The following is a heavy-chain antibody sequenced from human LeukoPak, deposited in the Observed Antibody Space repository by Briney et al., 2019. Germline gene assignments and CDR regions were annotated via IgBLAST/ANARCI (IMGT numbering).Heavy chain of an antibody. J-gene: IGHJ4*02. CDR1: GYTFTSYG. CDR2: ISAYNGNT. D-gene: IGHD3-3*01. CDR3: ARVSIGAGAFGAFDY. V-gene: IGHV1-18*01. Sequence: ASVKVSCKASGYTFTSYGISWVRQAPGQGLEWMGWISAYNGNTNYAQKLQGRVTMTTDTSTSTAYMELRSLRSDDTAVYYCARVSIGAGAFGAFDYWGQGTLVTVSS.